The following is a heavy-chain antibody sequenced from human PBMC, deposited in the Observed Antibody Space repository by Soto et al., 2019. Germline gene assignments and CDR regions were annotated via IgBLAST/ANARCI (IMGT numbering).Heavy chain of an antibody. CDR3: AGHIRGVIYYYYGMDV. J-gene: IGHJ6*02. CDR1: GGSISSSSYY. D-gene: IGHD3-10*01. V-gene: IGHV4-39*01. Sequence: SETLSLTCTVSGGSISSSSYYWGWIRQPPGKGLEWIGSIYYSGSTYYNPSLKSRVTISVDTSKNQFSLKLSSVTAADTAVYYCAGHIRGVIYYYYGMDVWGQGTTVTVSS. CDR2: IYYSGST.